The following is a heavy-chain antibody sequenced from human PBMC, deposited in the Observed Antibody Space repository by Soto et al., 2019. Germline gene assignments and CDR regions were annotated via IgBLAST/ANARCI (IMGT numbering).Heavy chain of an antibody. V-gene: IGHV4-4*02. CDR2: VYHSGST. CDR1: GGSISSNKW. Sequence: QVQLQESGPGLVKPSETLSLTCAVYGGSISSNKWWRWVRQPPGKGLEWIGEVYHSGSTNYNPSLTTLVTISLAKSNHPFSLKLTSVTAAVSAVYYCAIDDHIVVVPTSLGAMDVWGQGTTVTVSS. CDR3: AIDDHIVVVPTSLGAMDV. D-gene: IGHD2-2*01. J-gene: IGHJ6*02.